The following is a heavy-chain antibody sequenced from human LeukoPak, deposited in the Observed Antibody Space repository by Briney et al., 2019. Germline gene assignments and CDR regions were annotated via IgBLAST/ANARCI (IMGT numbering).Heavy chain of an antibody. CDR1: GYTFSSYA. V-gene: IGHV1-3*01. D-gene: IGHD6-19*01. Sequence: ASVKVSYKASGYTFSSYAIHWVRQAPGQRPEWMGWIYVGNGNTKYSQKFQDRVTITRDTSASTVYMELTSLRSEDTAVYSCARGEQWLVSPFNYWGQGTLVTVSS. CDR2: IYVGNGNT. J-gene: IGHJ4*02. CDR3: ARGEQWLVSPFNY.